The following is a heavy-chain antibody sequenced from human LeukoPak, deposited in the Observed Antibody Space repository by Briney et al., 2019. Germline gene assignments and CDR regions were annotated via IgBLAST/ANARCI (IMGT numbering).Heavy chain of an antibody. CDR3: ARDSLGYCSSTSCHSDY. Sequence: GGSLRLSCAASGFTFSSYSMNWVRQAPGKGLEWVSSISSSSYIYYADSVKGRFTISRDNAKNSLYLQMNSLRAEDTAVYYCARDSLGYCSSTSCHSDYWGQGTLVTVSS. CDR1: GFTFSSYS. D-gene: IGHD2-2*01. CDR2: ISSSSYI. J-gene: IGHJ4*02. V-gene: IGHV3-21*01.